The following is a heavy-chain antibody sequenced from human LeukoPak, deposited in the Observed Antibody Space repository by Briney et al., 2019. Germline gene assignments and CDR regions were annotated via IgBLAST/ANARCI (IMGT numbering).Heavy chain of an antibody. J-gene: IGHJ4*02. Sequence: GSLRLSCAASGFTFSSYAMSFLRRAPGKGLEWVSAISDDFGTYHADSVKGRFTISRDNSRNTLYLQMTSLRAEDTAVYYCARGNSGHCTGATCYALDYWGQGTLVTVSS. CDR2: ISDDFGT. CDR3: ARGNSGHCTGATCYALDY. D-gene: IGHD2-2*01. V-gene: IGHV3-23*01. CDR1: GFTFSSYA.